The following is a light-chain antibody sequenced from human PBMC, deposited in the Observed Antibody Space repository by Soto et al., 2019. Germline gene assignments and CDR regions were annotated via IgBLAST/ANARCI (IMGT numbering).Light chain of an antibody. V-gene: IGLV2-14*03. Sequence: QSVLTQPASVSGSPGQSITISCTGTSSDVGGYSYVSWYQQHPGKAPKLMVYYVSNRPPGVSNRFSGSKSGNTASLTISGLQAEDEADYYCSSYTSSSTLVVFGGGTKLTVL. CDR3: SSYTSSSTLVV. CDR2: YVS. J-gene: IGLJ2*01. CDR1: SSDVGGYSY.